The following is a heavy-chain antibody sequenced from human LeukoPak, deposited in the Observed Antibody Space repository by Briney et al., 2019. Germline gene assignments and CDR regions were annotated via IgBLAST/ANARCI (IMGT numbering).Heavy chain of an antibody. J-gene: IGHJ4*02. Sequence: PGGSLRLSCAASGFTFSSYGMHWVRQAPGKGLEWVAFIRYDGSNKYYADSVKGRFTISRDNSKNTLYLQMNSLRAEDTAVYYCAKPRNPPSSGWYVGYFDYWGQGTLVTVSS. CDR1: GFTFSSYG. CDR3: AKPRNPPSSGWYVGYFDY. V-gene: IGHV3-30*02. CDR2: IRYDGSNK. D-gene: IGHD6-19*01.